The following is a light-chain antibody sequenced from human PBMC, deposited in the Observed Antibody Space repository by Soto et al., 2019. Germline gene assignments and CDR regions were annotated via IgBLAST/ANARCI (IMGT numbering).Light chain of an antibody. J-gene: IGKJ5*01. CDR2: GAS. CDR3: QQYDNSPIT. Sequence: EIVLTQSPGILSLSPGERASLSCGASQSISSSFLAWYQQKPGQAPGLLIYGASSRATGIPDRFSGTGSETDFTLTISRLEPEDFAVYYCQQYDNSPITFGQGTRLEI. CDR1: QSISSSF. V-gene: IGKV3-20*01.